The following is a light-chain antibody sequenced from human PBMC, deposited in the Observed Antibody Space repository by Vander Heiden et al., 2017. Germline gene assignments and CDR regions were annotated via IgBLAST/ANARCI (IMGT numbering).Light chain of an antibody. V-gene: IGKV2-28*01. CDR2: QGS. Sequence: IVMIQSPLSLSVTPGEPASISCSSSQSLLHINGYNYLDWYLQKPGQSPQLLIFQGSNRASGVPDRFSGSGSGTDFTLRISRVDVDDVLVYYCMQDLHTPTFGQGTRLEIK. J-gene: IGKJ2*01. CDR3: MQDLHTPT. CDR1: QSLLHINGYNY.